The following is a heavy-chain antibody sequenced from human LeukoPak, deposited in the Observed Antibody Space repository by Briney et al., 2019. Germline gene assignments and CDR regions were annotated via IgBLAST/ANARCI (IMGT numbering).Heavy chain of an antibody. D-gene: IGHD4-17*01. CDR2: INWDGGST. V-gene: IGHV3-20*04. CDR1: GFTFDYYG. Sequence: GSLRLSCAASGFTFDYYGMSWVRQAPGKGLEWVSGINWDGGSTGYADSVKGRFTISRDNAKNSLHLQMDSLRAEDTALYYCARDRTVTTSLFDYWGQGTLVTVSS. J-gene: IGHJ4*02. CDR3: ARDRTVTTSLFDY.